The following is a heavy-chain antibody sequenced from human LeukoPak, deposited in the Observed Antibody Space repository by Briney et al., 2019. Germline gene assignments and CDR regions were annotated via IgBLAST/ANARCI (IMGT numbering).Heavy chain of an antibody. J-gene: IGHJ3*02. CDR1: GGSFSGYY. CDR2: INHSGST. CDR3: ARGRGGYNSDAFDI. Sequence: SETLSLTCTVSGGSFSGYYWSWIRQPPGKGLEWIGEINHSGSTYYNPSLKSRVTISVDTSKNQFSLKLSSVTAADTAVYYCARGRGGYNSDAFDIWGQGTMVTVSS. V-gene: IGHV4-34*01. D-gene: IGHD5-24*01.